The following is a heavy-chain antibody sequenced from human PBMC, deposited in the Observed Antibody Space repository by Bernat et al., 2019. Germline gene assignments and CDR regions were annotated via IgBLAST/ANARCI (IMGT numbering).Heavy chain of an antibody. CDR2: IKSKTDGGTT. CDR3: TTKYSTRLNGMDV. Sequence: EVQLVESGGGLVKPGGSLRLSCAASGFTFSNAWMNWVRQAPGKGLEWVGRIKSKTDGGTTDYAAPVKGRFTISRDDSKNTLYLQMNSLKTEDTAVNYCTTKYSTRLNGMDVWGQGTTVTVSS. D-gene: IGHD6-6*01. V-gene: IGHV3-15*07. CDR1: GFTFSNAW. J-gene: IGHJ6*02.